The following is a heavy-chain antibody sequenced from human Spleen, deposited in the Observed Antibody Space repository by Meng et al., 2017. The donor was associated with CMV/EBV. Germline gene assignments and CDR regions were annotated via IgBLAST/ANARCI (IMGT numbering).Heavy chain of an antibody. J-gene: IGHJ5*02. CDR3: ARLWGTVTTSSGLFDP. V-gene: IGHV4-59*08. CDR1: GGSINNYY. CDR2: VHSSGRT. D-gene: IGHD4-17*01. Sequence: SETLSLTCTVSGGSINNYYWSWIRQSPGMGLEWIGSVHSSGRTNYMPSLKSRVTLSIETPKNQFSLKLSSVTAADTAVYYCARLWGTVTTSSGLFDPWGQGTLVTVSS.